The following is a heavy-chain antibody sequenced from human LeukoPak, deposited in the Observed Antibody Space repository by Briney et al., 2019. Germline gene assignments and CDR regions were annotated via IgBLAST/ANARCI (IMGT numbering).Heavy chain of an antibody. V-gene: IGHV1-2*02. CDR3: ARIGVGWSYFDY. Sequence: ASVKVSCKASGYTFTGYDMHWVRQAPGQGLEWMGWINPNSGGTNYAQKFQGRVTMTRDTSISTAYMELSRLRSDDTAVYYCARIGVGWSYFDYWGQGTLVTVSS. D-gene: IGHD3-3*01. CDR2: INPNSGGT. CDR1: GYTFTGYD. J-gene: IGHJ4*02.